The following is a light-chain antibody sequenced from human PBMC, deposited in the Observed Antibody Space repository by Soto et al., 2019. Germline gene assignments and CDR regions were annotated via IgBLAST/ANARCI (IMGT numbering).Light chain of an antibody. CDR1: QGINNW. CDR2: AAS. J-gene: IGKJ4*01. Sequence: DIQMTQSPSSLSASVGDRVTITCRASQGINNWLAWYQQQPEKAPKPLIYAASNLQSGVPSRFSGSGSGTYFTLTISSLQPEDFATYYCQQYNSYPLTFGGGTKVEIK. CDR3: QQYNSYPLT. V-gene: IGKV1D-16*01.